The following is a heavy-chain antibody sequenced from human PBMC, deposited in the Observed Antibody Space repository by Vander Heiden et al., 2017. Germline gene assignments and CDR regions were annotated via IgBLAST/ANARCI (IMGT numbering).Heavy chain of an antibody. CDR2: ISSSSTFI. Sequence: EVQMVESGGGLVKPGGSLRLSCAGTGFPFSTYSLNWVRQAPGKGLEWVSSISSSSTFIHYADSVRGRFTISRDNAENSLYLQMNSLRAEDTAVYYCARDFIGESRSYYGMDVWGQGTTVTVSS. CDR1: GFPFSTYS. J-gene: IGHJ6*02. CDR3: ARDFIGESRSYYGMDV. D-gene: IGHD3-10*01. V-gene: IGHV3-21*01.